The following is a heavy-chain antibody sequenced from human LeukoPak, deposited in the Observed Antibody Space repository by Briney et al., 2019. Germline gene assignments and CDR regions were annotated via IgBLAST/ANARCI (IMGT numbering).Heavy chain of an antibody. V-gene: IGHV4-59*01. Sequence: PSETLSLTCTVSGGSISSYYWSWIRQPPGKGLEWIGYIYYSGSTNHNPSLKSRVTKSVDTSKNQFSLKLSSVTAADTAVYYCARVSLDWGGLGDAFDIWGQGTMVTVSS. J-gene: IGHJ3*02. CDR3: ARVSLDWGGLGDAFDI. CDR2: IYYSGST. CDR1: GGSISSYY. D-gene: IGHD3-9*01.